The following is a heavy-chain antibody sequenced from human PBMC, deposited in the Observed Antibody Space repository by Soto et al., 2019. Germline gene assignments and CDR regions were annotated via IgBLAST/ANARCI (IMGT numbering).Heavy chain of an antibody. D-gene: IGHD7-27*01. CDR1: GGSISNHY. Sequence: QVQLQESGPGLVKPSETLSLTCTVSGGSISNHYWSWIRQPPGKGLEWIGYIYYNGNTNYNPPLKRRVTMSLDTSKNQISLKLSSVTAADTAVYYCTRANWYSEYWGQGTLVTVSS. V-gene: IGHV4-59*11. CDR3: TRANWYSEY. CDR2: IYYNGNT. J-gene: IGHJ4*02.